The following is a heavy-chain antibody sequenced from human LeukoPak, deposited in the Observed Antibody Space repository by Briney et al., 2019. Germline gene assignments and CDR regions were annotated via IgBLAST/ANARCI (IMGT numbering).Heavy chain of an antibody. CDR3: AREGLINYGSGSPFYYYYYYMDV. J-gene: IGHJ6*03. Sequence: GASVKVSCKASGYTFTSYYMHWVRQAPGQGLEWMGIINPSGGSTSYAQKFQGRVTMTRDMSTSTVYMELSSLRSEDTAVYYCAREGLINYGSGSPFYYYYYYMDVWGKGTTVTVSS. CDR1: GYTFTSYY. V-gene: IGHV1-46*01. D-gene: IGHD3-10*01. CDR2: INPSGGST.